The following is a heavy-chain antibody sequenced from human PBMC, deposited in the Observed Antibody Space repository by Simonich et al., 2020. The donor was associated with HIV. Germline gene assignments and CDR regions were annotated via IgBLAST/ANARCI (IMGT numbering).Heavy chain of an antibody. Sequence: QVQLQQWGAGLLKPSETLSLTCAVYGGSFRGYYWSWIRQPPGKGLEWIEKINHSEITNYKSSLNSRATISVNKSKSQFSLKLSSVTAADTAIYYCARRDRELILYFDYWGQGNLVTVSS. D-gene: IGHD3-3*01. V-gene: IGHV4-34*01. CDR3: ARRDRELILYFDY. CDR2: INHSEIT. CDR1: GGSFRGYY. J-gene: IGHJ4*02.